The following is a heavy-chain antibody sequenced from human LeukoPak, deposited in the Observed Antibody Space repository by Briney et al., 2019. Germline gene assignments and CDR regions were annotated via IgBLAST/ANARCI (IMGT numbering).Heavy chain of an antibody. J-gene: IGHJ4*02. CDR2: ISSSSSYI. CDR1: GFTFSSHS. V-gene: IGHV3-21*01. Sequence: PGGSLRLSCAASGFTFSSHSMNWVRQAPGKGLEWVSSISSSSSYIYYADSVKGRFTISRDNAKNSLYLQMNSLRAEDTAVYYCARTYFDNCNDRRLDYWGQGTLVTVSS. CDR3: ARTYFDNCNDRRLDY. D-gene: IGHD1-1*01.